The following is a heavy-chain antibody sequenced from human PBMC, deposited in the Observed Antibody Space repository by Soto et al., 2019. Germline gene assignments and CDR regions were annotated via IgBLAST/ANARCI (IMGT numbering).Heavy chain of an antibody. CDR3: AREPYYDFWSGYYDYYCGMDV. J-gene: IGHJ6*02. V-gene: IGHV4-31*02. D-gene: IGHD3-3*01. CDR2: IYYSGST. Sequence: SETLSLTCTVSGGSISSGGYYWSWIRQHPGKGLEWIGYIYYSGSTYYNPSLKSRVTISVDTSKNQFSLKLSSVTAADTAVYYCAREPYYDFWSGYYDYYCGMDVWGQGTTVTVSS. CDR1: GGSISSGGYY.